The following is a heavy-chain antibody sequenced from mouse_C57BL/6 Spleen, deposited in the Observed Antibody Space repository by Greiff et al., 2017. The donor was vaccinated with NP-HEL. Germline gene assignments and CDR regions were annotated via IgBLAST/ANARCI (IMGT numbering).Heavy chain of an antibody. CDR2: ISYDGSN. V-gene: IGHV3-6*01. J-gene: IGHJ2*01. CDR1: GYSITSGYY. D-gene: IGHD1-1*01. Sequence: EVKLQESGPGLVKPSQSLSLTCSVTGYSITSGYYWNWIRQFPGNKLEWMGYISYDGSNNYNPSLKNRISITRDTSKNQFFLKLNSVTTEDTATYYCAREGYYGSLNFDYWGKGTTLTVSS. CDR3: AREGYYGSLNFDY.